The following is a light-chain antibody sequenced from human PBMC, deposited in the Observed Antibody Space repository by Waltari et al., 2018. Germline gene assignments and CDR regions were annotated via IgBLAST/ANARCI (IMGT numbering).Light chain of an antibody. CDR1: QGVGKY. CDR2: HTS. CDR3: QKYDFLPAT. J-gene: IGKJ1*01. Sequence: EIVLTQSPGTLSLSPGERATLSCRASQGVGKYLAWYQQSHGQAPRLLLYHTSIRATGIPDRFSGSGYGTDFSLTISRLEPEDFAVYYCQKYDFLPATFGQGTTVEIK. V-gene: IGKV3-20*01.